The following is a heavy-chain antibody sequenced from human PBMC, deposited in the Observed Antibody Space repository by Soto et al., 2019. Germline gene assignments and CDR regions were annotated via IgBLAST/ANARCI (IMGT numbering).Heavy chain of an antibody. CDR2: IYHSGST. Sequence: SETLSLTCPVSGGSFSNSFYSWSWIRQPPGKGLEWIGYIYHSGSTYYNPSLKSRVTISVDRSKNQFSLKLSSVTAADTAVYYCAKDSGYNYGYFRWFDPWGQGTLVTVSS. D-gene: IGHD5-18*01. V-gene: IGHV4-30-2*02. CDR3: AKDSGYNYGYFRWFDP. CDR1: GGSFSNSFYS. J-gene: IGHJ5*02.